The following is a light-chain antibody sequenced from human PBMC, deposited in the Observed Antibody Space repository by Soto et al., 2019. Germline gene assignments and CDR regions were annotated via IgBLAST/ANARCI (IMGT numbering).Light chain of an antibody. CDR3: GTWDSSLSAYV. CDR2: DSN. V-gene: IGLV1-51*01. J-gene: IGLJ1*01. Sequence: QSVLTQPPSVSAAPGQKVTISCSGSSSNIGNNYVSWYQQLPGTAPKLVIYDSNKRPSGIPDRFSGSKSGTSATLGITGLQTGDEADYYCGTWDSSLSAYVFGTGTKVTVL. CDR1: SSNIGNNY.